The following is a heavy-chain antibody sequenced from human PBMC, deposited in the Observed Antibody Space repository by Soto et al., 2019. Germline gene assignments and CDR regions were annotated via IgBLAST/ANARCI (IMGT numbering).Heavy chain of an antibody. CDR3: AKVFENTPQTYFDF. CDR1: GFTFGIYA. J-gene: IGHJ4*02. D-gene: IGHD3-10*02. CDR2: ISGSGGIK. V-gene: IGHV3-23*01. Sequence: EVQLLESGGDLVQPGGALRLSCVVSGFTFGIYAMSWVRQAPGKGLEWVSGISGSGGIKYYGDSVKGRFTISTDKSKNTLFLQMSSLRAEDTAVYYCAKVFENTPQTYFDFWGQGTLVTVSS.